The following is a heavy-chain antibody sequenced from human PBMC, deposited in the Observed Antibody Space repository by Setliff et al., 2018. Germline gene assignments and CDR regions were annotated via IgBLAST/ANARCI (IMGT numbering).Heavy chain of an antibody. CDR2: ISAYSGNT. D-gene: IGHD2-2*01. CDR1: GYTFTNYA. J-gene: IGHJ4*02. Sequence: KVSCQASGYTFTNYAINWVRQAPGQGLEWVGWISAYSGNTYYAQKFQGRVTMTTDTSTATAYLELRSLRSDDTAVYYCSRLVRYCTRTSCQRASGEDYWGQGTLVTVSS. CDR3: SRLVRYCTRTSCQRASGEDY. V-gene: IGHV1-18*01.